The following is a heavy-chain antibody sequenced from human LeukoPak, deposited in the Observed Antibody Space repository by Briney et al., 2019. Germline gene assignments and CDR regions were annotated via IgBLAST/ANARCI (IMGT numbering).Heavy chain of an antibody. CDR1: GFTFSSYG. CDR3: VKDNPLDY. Sequence: GGTLRLSCAASGFTFSSYGMSWVRQAPGKVLDWVSVITGSGGSTYYADSVKGRFTISRDNSKNTLYLHINSLRAEDTAVYYCVKDNPLDYWGQGTLVIVSS. D-gene: IGHD1-14*01. CDR2: ITGSGGST. V-gene: IGHV3-23*01. J-gene: IGHJ4*02.